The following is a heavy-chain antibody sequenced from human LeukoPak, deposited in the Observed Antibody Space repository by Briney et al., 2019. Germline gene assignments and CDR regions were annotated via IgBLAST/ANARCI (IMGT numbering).Heavy chain of an antibody. J-gene: IGHJ4*02. CDR1: GFTFNNYA. Sequence: GGSLRLSCAASGFTFNNYAMTWVRQAPGKGLEWVSTIIGSGGSTDYADSVKGRFTISRDNSKDTLFLQMGSLRAEDTAVYYCATRSTTGALWEEWGQGTLVTVSS. CDR2: IIGSGGST. CDR3: ATRSTTGALWEE. D-gene: IGHD4-17*01. V-gene: IGHV3-23*01.